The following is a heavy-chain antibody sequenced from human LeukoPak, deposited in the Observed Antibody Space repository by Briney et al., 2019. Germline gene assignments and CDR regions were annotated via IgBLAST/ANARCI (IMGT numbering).Heavy chain of an antibody. V-gene: IGHV1-24*01. CDR2: FDPEDGET. D-gene: IGHD2-15*01. CDR1: GYTLTELS. Sequence: APVKVSCKVSGYTLTELSMHWVRQAPGKGLEWMGGFDPEDGETIYAQKFQGRVTMTEDTSTDTAYMELSSLRSEDTAVYYCATVLLLGYCSGGSCSGTYAFDIWGQGTMVTVSS. J-gene: IGHJ3*02. CDR3: ATVLLLGYCSGGSCSGTYAFDI.